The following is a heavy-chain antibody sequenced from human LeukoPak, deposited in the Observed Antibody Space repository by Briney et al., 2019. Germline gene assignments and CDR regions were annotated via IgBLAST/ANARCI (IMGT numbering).Heavy chain of an antibody. V-gene: IGHV4-59*01. Sequence: PSETLSLTCTVSGGSISSYYWSWIRQPPGKGLEWIGYIYYSGSTNYNPSLKSRVTISVDTSKNQFSPKLSSVTAADTAVYYCARGREYSSFYYFDYWGQGTLVTVSS. D-gene: IGHD6-6*01. CDR2: IYYSGST. J-gene: IGHJ4*02. CDR3: ARGREYSSFYYFDY. CDR1: GGSISSYY.